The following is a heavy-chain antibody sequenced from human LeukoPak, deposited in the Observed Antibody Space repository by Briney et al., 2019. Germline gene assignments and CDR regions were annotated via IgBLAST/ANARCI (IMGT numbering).Heavy chain of an antibody. CDR2: IYHSGST. CDR1: GYSISSGYY. Sequence: SETLSLTCTVSGYSISSGYYWGWIRQPPGKGLEWIGSIYHSGSTYYNPSLKSRVTISVDTSKNQFSLKLSSVTAADTAVYYCARVYSSSWYENWFDPWGQGTLVTVSS. J-gene: IGHJ5*02. D-gene: IGHD6-13*01. CDR3: ARVYSSSWYENWFDP. V-gene: IGHV4-38-2*02.